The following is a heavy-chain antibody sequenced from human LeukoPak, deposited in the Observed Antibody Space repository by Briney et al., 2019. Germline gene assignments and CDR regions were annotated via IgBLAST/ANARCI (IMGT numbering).Heavy chain of an antibody. CDR1: GGPISSYY. CDR2: IYYIENT. V-gene: IGHV4-59*08. J-gene: IGHJ4*02. CDR3: ARGVVTAHQTFDF. Sequence: KPSETLSLTCTVSGGPISSYYWSWIRQPPGKGLEWIGFIYYIENTNYNPSLKSRVTMSLDTSKNQFSLKLNSVTAADTAVYYCARGVVTAHQTFDFWGQGTLVTVSS. D-gene: IGHD2-21*02.